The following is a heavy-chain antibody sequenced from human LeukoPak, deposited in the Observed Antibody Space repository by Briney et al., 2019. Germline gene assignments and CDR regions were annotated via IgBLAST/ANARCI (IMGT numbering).Heavy chain of an antibody. D-gene: IGHD3-22*01. CDR2: IIPIFGTA. Sequence: SVKVSCTASGDTFNNYAISWVRQAPGQGLQWMAGIIPIFGTANYAHNFQDRVSIIADESTSTVYMELKNLGSDDTAVYYCVRSHYESGGVHEASRWFDPWGQGTLVTVSS. CDR1: GDTFNNYA. J-gene: IGHJ5*02. CDR3: VRSHYESGGVHEASRWFDP. V-gene: IGHV1-69*13.